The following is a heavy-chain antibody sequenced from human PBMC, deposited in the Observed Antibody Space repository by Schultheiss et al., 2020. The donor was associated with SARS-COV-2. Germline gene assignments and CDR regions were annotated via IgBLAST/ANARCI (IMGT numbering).Heavy chain of an antibody. Sequence: ESLKISCAASGFTFSNAWMSWVRQAPGKGLEWIGEINHSGSTNYNPSLKSRVTISVDTSKNQFSLKLSSVTAADTAVYYCARGVGIWFGELSAPWFDYWGQGTLVTVSS. CDR1: GFTFSNAW. CDR3: ARGVGIWFGELSAPWFDY. V-gene: IGHV4-34*01. D-gene: IGHD3-10*01. J-gene: IGHJ4*02. CDR2: INHSGST.